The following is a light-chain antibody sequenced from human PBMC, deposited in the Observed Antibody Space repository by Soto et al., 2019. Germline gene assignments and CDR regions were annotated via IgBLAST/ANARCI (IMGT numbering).Light chain of an antibody. V-gene: IGKV1-12*01. Sequence: DIQMTQSPSSLSASVGDRGTITCRASQDLDRWLAWYQQKPGEAPQVLIFAASTLESGVPSRFSGGGSGTDFSLTISSLQPEDFATYYCKQSKSFPLTFGGGTKVDIK. CDR3: KQSKSFPLT. CDR2: AAS. CDR1: QDLDRW. J-gene: IGKJ4*01.